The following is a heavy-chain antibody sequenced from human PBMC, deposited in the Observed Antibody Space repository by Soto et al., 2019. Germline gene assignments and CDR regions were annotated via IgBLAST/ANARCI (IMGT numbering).Heavy chain of an antibody. CDR1: GGSITSGGYY. J-gene: IGHJ4*02. CDR3: ARDIEPPGLFFDY. V-gene: IGHV4-31*03. D-gene: IGHD6-13*01. Sequence: PSETLSLTCTVSGGSITSGGYYGSWIHQHPGKGLEWIGYIYYSGFTYYNPSLKSRVTISVDTPKNQFSLKLSSVTAEDTAVYYCARDIEPPGLFFDYWGQGTLVTVS. CDR2: IYYSGFT.